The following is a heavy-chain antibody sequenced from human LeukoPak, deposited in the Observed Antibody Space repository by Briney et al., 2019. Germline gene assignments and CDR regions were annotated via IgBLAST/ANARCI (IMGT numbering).Heavy chain of an antibody. CDR1: GFTFNSYA. V-gene: IGHV3-23*01. CDR3: AKTYRDYFDY. Sequence: PGGSLRLSCAASGFTFNSYAMNWVRQAPGKGQEWISAISASGASTFYADSVKGRFTISRDNAKNTVSLQLNSLRAEDTAIYYCAKTYRDYFDYWGRGTLVTVSS. D-gene: IGHD5-18*01. J-gene: IGHJ4*02. CDR2: ISASGAST.